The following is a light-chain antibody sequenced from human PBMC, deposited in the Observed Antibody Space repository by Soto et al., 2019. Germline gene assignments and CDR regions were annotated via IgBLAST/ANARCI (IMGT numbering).Light chain of an antibody. V-gene: IGLV2-14*01. CDR3: SSFTSRNTNV. CDR2: DVN. Sequence: QSALTQPASVSGSPGQSITISCTGTSSDIGAYTFVSWYQQHPGKAPKLMLYDVNIRPSGISNRFSGSKSGNTASLTISGLQAEDEADYYCSSFTSRNTNVFGTGTKLTVL. CDR1: SSDIGAYTF. J-gene: IGLJ2*01.